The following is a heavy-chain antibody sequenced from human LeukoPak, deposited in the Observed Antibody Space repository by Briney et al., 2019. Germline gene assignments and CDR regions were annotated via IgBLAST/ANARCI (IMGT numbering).Heavy chain of an antibody. CDR3: ATESGSYYKVAFDI. CDR2: FDPEDGET. J-gene: IGHJ3*02. V-gene: IGHV1-24*01. D-gene: IGHD1-26*01. CDR1: GYTLTELS. Sequence: GASVKVSCKVSGYTLTELSMHWVRQAPGKGLEWMGGFDPEDGETIYAQKFQGRVTMTEDTSTDTAHMELSSLRSEDTAVYYCATESGSYYKVAFDIWGQGTMVTVSS.